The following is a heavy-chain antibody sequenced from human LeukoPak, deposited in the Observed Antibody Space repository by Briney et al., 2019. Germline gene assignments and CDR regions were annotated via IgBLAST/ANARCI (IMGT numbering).Heavy chain of an antibody. Sequence: SETLSLTCAVYGGSFSGYYWSWIRRPPGKGLEWIGEINHSGSTNYNPSLKSRVTISVDTSKNQFSLKLSSVTAADTAVYYCARKGWWYNWFDPWGQGTLVTVSS. CDR1: GGSFSGYY. CDR2: INHSGST. V-gene: IGHV4-34*01. J-gene: IGHJ5*02. D-gene: IGHD2-8*02. CDR3: ARKGWWYNWFDP.